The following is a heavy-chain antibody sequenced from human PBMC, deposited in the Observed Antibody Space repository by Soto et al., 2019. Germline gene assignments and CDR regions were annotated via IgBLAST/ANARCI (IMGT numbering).Heavy chain of an antibody. CDR2: ISYDGSNK. D-gene: IGHD3-9*01. CDR3: AKGLRYFDWLFLNY. V-gene: IGHV3-30*18. Sequence: QVQLVESGGGVVQPGRSLRLSCAASGFTFSSYGMHWVRQAPGKGLEWVAVISYDGSNKYYADSVKGRFTISRDNSKNPLYLQMNSLRAEDTAVYYCAKGLRYFDWLFLNYWGQGTLVTVSS. CDR1: GFTFSSYG. J-gene: IGHJ4*02.